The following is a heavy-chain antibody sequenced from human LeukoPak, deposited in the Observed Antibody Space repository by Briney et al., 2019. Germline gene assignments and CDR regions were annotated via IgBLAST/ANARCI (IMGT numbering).Heavy chain of an antibody. V-gene: IGHV1-69*13. D-gene: IGHD6-13*01. Sequence: GASVKVSCKASGYTFTSYGISWVRQAPGQGLEWMGGIIPIFGTANYAQKFQGRVTITADESTSTAYMELSSLRSEDTAVYYCALSYSSSWTGRWFDPWGQGTLVTVSS. CDR2: IIPIFGTA. J-gene: IGHJ5*02. CDR1: GYTFTSYG. CDR3: ALSYSSSWTGRWFDP.